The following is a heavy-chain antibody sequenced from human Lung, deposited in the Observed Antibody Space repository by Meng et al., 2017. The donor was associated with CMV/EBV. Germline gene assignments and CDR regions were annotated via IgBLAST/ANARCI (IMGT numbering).Heavy chain of an antibody. J-gene: IGHJ4*02. V-gene: IGHV4-30-4*01. CDR1: GGSISSGDYY. CDR2: IYYAGST. D-gene: IGHD2-15*01. Sequence: VQLQESGPGLVKPSQTLSLTCTVSGGSISSGDYYWSLIRQPPGKGLELIGYIYYAGSTYYSPSLKSRVIISVDTSKNQVSLKLNSVTAADTAVYYGARVGGCSGGGCYHRLFDYWGQGTLVTVSS. CDR3: ARVGGCSGGGCYHRLFDY.